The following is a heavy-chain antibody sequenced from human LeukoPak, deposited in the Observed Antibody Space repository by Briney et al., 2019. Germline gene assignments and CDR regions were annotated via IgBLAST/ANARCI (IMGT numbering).Heavy chain of an antibody. Sequence: GGSLRLSCAASGFSFSTYWMAWVRQAPGKGLEWVANIKQDGSDKNYVDSVKGRFTISRDNAKNTLYLQMNSLTAEDTAVYYCASRPRGTYFFDHWGQGTLVTVSS. J-gene: IGHJ4*02. D-gene: IGHD3-16*01. V-gene: IGHV3-7*02. CDR3: ASRPRGTYFFDH. CDR2: IKQDGSDK. CDR1: GFSFSTYW.